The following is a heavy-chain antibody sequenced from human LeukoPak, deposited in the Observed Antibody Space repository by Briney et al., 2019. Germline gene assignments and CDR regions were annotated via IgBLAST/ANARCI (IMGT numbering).Heavy chain of an antibody. J-gene: IGHJ6*03. CDR1: GGSISSGSYY. Sequence: SQTLSLTCTVSGGSISSGSYYWSWIRQPAGKGLEWIGRIYTSGSTNYNPSLKSRVTISVDTSKNQFSLKLSPVTAADTAVYYCARTPDLYYYYYMDVWGKGTTVTVSS. CDR2: IYTSGST. D-gene: IGHD1-14*01. CDR3: ARTPDLYYYYYMDV. V-gene: IGHV4-61*02.